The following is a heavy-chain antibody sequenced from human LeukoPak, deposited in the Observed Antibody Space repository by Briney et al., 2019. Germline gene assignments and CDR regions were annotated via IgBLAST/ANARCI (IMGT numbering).Heavy chain of an antibody. D-gene: IGHD3-16*01. Sequence: WGSLRLSCAASGFTFNNYAMSWVGQAPGKGLEWVSSISSSSSYIYYADSMKGRITISRDNARNSLYLEMNSLRADDTAVYYCARGSTNYGNWFDPWGQGTLVTVSS. CDR1: GFTFNNYA. CDR3: ARGSTNYGNWFDP. J-gene: IGHJ5*02. V-gene: IGHV3-21*01. CDR2: ISSSSSYI.